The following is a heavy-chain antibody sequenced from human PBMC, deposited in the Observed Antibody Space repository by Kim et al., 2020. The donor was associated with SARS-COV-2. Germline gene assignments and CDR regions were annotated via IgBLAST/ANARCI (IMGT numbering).Heavy chain of an antibody. D-gene: IGHD2-2*01. CDR3: ARDPKLGYCSSTSCPPGDYYYGMDV. V-gene: IGHV1-69*13. CDR2: IIPIFGTA. Sequence: SVKVSCKASGGTFSSYAISWVRQAPGQGLEWIGGIIPIFGTANYAQIFQGRVTITADESTSTAYMELSSLRSEDTAVYYCARDPKLGYCSSTSCPPGDYYYGMDVWGQGTTVTVSS. J-gene: IGHJ6*02. CDR1: GGTFSSYA.